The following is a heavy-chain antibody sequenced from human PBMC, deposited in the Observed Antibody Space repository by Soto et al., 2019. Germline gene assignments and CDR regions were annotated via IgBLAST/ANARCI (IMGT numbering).Heavy chain of an antibody. CDR2: ISSGSDNI. D-gene: IGHD2-21*02. CDR1: GFRFSDHS. J-gene: IGHJ4*02. Sequence: GSLRLSCVASGFRFSDHSMTWVRQSPGKGLQWIAYISSGSDNIYYAESVRGRFTVSRDNAKNALFLQMDSLRDDDTATYYCARLPKGSLVTAWGQGTRVTVSS. V-gene: IGHV3-48*02. CDR3: ARLPKGSLVTA.